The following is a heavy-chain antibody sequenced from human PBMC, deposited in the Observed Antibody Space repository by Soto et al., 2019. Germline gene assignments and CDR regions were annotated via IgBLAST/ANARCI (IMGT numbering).Heavy chain of an antibody. V-gene: IGHV4-30-4*01. CDR3: ARGGPTGGSYKYNWFDP. CDR1: GCSISSGDYY. Sequence: SETLSLTCPVSGCSISSGDYYWRWIRQPPGKGLEWIGYIYYSGSTYYNPSLKSRVTISVDTSKNQFSLRLSSVTAADTAVYYCARGGPTGGSYKYNWFDPWGQGTLVTVSS. CDR2: IYYSGST. J-gene: IGHJ5*02. D-gene: IGHD2-15*01.